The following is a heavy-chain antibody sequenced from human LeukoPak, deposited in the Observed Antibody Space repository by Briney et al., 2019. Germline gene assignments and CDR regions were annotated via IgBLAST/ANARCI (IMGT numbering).Heavy chain of an antibody. Sequence: GGSLRLSCAASGFTLEDYAMHWVPQAPGQGLEWVSGISRNSGSIGYADSVKGRFTISRDNAKNSLYLQMNSLRAEDTALYYCAKDMSGSYWGYFDYWGQGTLVTVSS. CDR3: AKDMSGSYWGYFDY. J-gene: IGHJ4*02. CDR2: ISRNSGSI. V-gene: IGHV3-9*01. D-gene: IGHD1-26*01. CDR1: GFTLEDYA.